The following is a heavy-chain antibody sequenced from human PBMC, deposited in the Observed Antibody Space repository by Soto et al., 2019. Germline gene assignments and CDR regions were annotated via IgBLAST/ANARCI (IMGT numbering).Heavy chain of an antibody. J-gene: IGHJ6*02. V-gene: IGHV4-30-4*08. CDR1: GGTISSGGYH. D-gene: IGHD2-15*01. CDR3: ARGSDVVVVAATPPYGMDV. Sequence: PSETLSLTCTVSGGTISSGGYHWSWIRQLPGKGLEWIGYIYYSGSTYYNPSLKSRVTISVDTSKNQFSLKLSSVTAADTAVYYCARGSDVVVVAATPPYGMDVWGQGTTVTVS. CDR2: IYYSGST.